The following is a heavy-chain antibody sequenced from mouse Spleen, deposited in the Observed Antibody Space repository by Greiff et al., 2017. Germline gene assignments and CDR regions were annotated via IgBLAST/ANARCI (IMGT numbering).Heavy chain of an antibody. CDR1: GYTFTSYD. Sequence: VQLQQSGPELVKPGASVKLSCKASGYTFTSYDINWVKRRPGQGLEWIGWIYPRDGSTKYNEKFKGKATLTVDTSSSTAYMELHSLTSEDSAVYFCARSGTTRDYAMDYWGQGTSVTVSS. CDR2: IYPRDGST. CDR3: ARSGTTRDYAMDY. J-gene: IGHJ4*01. D-gene: IGHD2-12*01. V-gene: IGHV1-85*01.